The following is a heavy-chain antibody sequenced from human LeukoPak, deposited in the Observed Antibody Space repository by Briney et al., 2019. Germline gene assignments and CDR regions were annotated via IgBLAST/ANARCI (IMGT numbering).Heavy chain of an antibody. J-gene: IGHJ5*02. CDR3: ATAQLVAGWFDP. V-gene: IGHV1-69*05. CDR1: GGTFSSYA. CDR2: IILIFGTA. Sequence: GGSVTVSCKASGGTFSSYATSWVRQAPGKGLEWMGGIILIFGTANYAQKFQGRVTITTDETTSTAYMEQSSLRYEDTAVYYCATAQLVAGWFDPWGQGTLVTVSS. D-gene: IGHD6-19*01.